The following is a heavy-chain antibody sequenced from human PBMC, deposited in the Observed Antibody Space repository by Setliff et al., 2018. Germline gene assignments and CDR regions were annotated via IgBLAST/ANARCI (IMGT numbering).Heavy chain of an antibody. D-gene: IGHD3-3*01. Sequence: SETLSLTCNVYGGSFDTYYWSWIRQPPGKGLEWFGEINQSGSGDYNPSFKGRVTISVDTSKKQFSLTLTSVTAADTALYYCAKEEYQYDFWIAVIGVDLWGQGTLVTVSS. J-gene: IGHJ5*02. V-gene: IGHV4-34*01. CDR2: INQSGSG. CDR3: AKEEYQYDFWIAVIGVDL. CDR1: GGSFDTYY.